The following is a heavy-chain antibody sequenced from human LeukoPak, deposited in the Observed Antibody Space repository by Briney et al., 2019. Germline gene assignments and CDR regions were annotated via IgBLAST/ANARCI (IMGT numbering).Heavy chain of an antibody. V-gene: IGHV3-30*03. CDR1: GFTFSSYG. J-gene: IGHJ6*03. CDR3: ARDEGYCSGGSCYPYYYYYMDV. Sequence: GGSLRLSCAASGFTFSSYGMHWVRQAPGKGLEWVAVISYDGSNKYYADSVKGRFTISRDNSKNALYLQMNSLRAEDTAVYYCARDEGYCSGGSCYPYYYYYMDVWGKGTTVTVSS. CDR2: ISYDGSNK. D-gene: IGHD2-15*01.